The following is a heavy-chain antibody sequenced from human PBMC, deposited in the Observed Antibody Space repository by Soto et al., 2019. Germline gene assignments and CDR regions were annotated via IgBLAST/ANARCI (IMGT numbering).Heavy chain of an antibody. Sequence: ASVKVSCKASGYTFTGSYMNWVRQAPGQRLVWMGWINPNSGSTHYAQKFQGWVTMTRDTSISTAYMELSRLRSDDTVVYYCARGVVRCSSTSCLPAWFDPWGQGTLVTVSS. CDR1: GYTFTGSY. CDR3: ARGVVRCSSTSCLPAWFDP. J-gene: IGHJ5*02. CDR2: INPNSGST. D-gene: IGHD2-2*01. V-gene: IGHV1-2*04.